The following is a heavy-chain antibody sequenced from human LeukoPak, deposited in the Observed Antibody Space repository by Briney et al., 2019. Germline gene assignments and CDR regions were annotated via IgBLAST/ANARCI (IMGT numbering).Heavy chain of an antibody. V-gene: IGHV3-74*01. Sequence: GASLRLSCTASGFADSGSSMHWVRQAPGKGLEWVSGIQRDGSSPTYADSVKGRFIISRDNAKRSVYLQVNILRAEDTAVYYCSRGHYGPDYWGQGTLVTVSS. J-gene: IGHJ4*02. D-gene: IGHD3-16*01. CDR3: SRGHYGPDY. CDR2: IQRDGSSP. CDR1: GFADSGSS.